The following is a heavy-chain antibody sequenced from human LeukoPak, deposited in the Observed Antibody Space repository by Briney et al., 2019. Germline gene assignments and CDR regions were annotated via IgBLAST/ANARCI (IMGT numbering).Heavy chain of an antibody. CDR1: GASISRNTYY. V-gene: IGHV4-39*01. CDR3: ARHSPGPYYFDY. CDR2: FYYTGST. J-gene: IGHJ4*02. Sequence: SETLSLTCSVSGASISRNTYYWGWIRQSPGKGLGWIGTFYYTGSTYYNPSLKSRITISVDTSKNHFSLKLSSVTAADTAVYYCARHSPGPYYFDYWGQGTLVTVSS.